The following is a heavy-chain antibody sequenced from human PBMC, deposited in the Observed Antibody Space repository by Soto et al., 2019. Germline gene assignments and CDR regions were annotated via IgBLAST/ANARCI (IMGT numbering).Heavy chain of an antibody. CDR2: ISDGGDLT. Sequence: VQLLESGGGLAQPGGSLRLSCAASGFAFTGHPMSWVRQAPEKGLERVAGISDGGDLTYNADSVKGRFTISRDNSRNTLYLQMNSLRAEDTAVYYCAGRVIGSSRAFDIWGQGTMVTVSS. D-gene: IGHD3-10*01. CDR3: AGRVIGSSRAFDI. J-gene: IGHJ3*02. CDR1: GFAFTGHP. V-gene: IGHV3-23*01.